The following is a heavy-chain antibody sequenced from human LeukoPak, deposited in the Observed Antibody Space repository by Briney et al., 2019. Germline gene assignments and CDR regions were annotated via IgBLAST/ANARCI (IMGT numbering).Heavy chain of an antibody. V-gene: IGHV4-30-4*02. CDR3: ARSQQLIRTFDS. J-gene: IGHJ4*02. CDR2: IYFSGST. D-gene: IGHD6-13*01. Sequence: SETLSLTCTVSGGSISSGDYYWSWIRQPPGKGLEWIGYIYFSGSTSYNPSLKSRVSMSVDTSKKQFSLKLSSVTAADTAVYYCARSQQLIRTFDSWGQGTLVTVSS. CDR1: GGSISSGDYY.